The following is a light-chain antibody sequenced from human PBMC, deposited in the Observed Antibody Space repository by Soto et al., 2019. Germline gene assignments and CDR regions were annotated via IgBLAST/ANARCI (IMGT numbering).Light chain of an antibody. Sequence: DIQMTQSPSTLSASVGDRVTITCRASQSIGGWLAWYQQRPGKAPRLLIYDASSVESGVPSRFSGSRSGTMVALGISSLQPEDFATYYCQHYHSYPYTFGQGTKLEIK. CDR2: DAS. J-gene: IGKJ2*01. CDR1: QSIGGW. CDR3: QHYHSYPYT. V-gene: IGKV1-5*01.